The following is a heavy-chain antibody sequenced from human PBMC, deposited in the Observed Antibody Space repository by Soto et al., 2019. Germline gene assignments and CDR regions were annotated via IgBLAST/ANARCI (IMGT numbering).Heavy chain of an antibody. CDR3: ARALSDYDILTGYHIWFDP. J-gene: IGHJ5*02. CDR2: IYSGGST. Sequence: EVQLVETGGGLIQPGGSLRLSCAASGFTVSSNYMSWVRQAPGKGLEWVSVIYSGGSTYYADSVKGRFTISRDNSKNTLYLKMNSLRAEDTAVYYCARALSDYDILTGYHIWFDPWGQGTLVTVSS. D-gene: IGHD3-9*01. V-gene: IGHV3-53*02. CDR1: GFTVSSNY.